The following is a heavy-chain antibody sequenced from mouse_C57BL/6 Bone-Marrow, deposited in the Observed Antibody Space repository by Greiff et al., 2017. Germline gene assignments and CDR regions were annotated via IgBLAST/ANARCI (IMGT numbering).Heavy chain of an antibody. CDR3: AREGYYYGNYWYFDV. D-gene: IGHD1-1*01. CDR2: IDPSDSYT. J-gene: IGHJ1*03. Sequence: QVQLQQPGAELVKPGASVKLSCKASGYTFTSYWMQWVKQRPGQGLEWIGEIDPSDSYTNYNQKFKGKATLTVDTSSITAYMQLSSLTSEDSAVYYCAREGYYYGNYWYFDVWGTGTTVTVSS. V-gene: IGHV1-50*01. CDR1: GYTFTSYW.